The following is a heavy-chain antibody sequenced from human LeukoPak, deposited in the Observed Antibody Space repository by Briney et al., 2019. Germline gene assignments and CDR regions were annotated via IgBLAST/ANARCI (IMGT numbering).Heavy chain of an antibody. J-gene: IGHJ4*02. CDR1: GYSFTNYW. Sequence: GESLKISCKGSGYSFTNYWIGWVRQRPGKGLEWMGIIYPDDSDTRYSPSFQGQVTISADKSISTAYLQWNSLKASDTAIYYCARRYCSSSSCYGGFDYWGQGTLVTVSS. CDR3: ARRYCSSSSCYGGFDY. CDR2: IYPDDSDT. D-gene: IGHD2-2*01. V-gene: IGHV5-51*01.